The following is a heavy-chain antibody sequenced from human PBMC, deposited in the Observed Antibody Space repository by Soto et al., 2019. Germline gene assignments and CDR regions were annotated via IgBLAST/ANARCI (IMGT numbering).Heavy chain of an antibody. CDR1: GFIFSNYG. J-gene: IGHJ4*02. V-gene: IGHV3-30*02. Sequence: EGSLRLSCVGSGFIFSNYGMHWVRQAPGKGLEWVAFISYDGSDILYADSVKGRFTISRDNSKSTLFLHMSRPTAEDTAIYFCAIVRVADSPLDHWGQGTLVTVSS. D-gene: IGHD3-10*02. CDR2: ISYDGSDI. CDR3: AIVRVADSPLDH.